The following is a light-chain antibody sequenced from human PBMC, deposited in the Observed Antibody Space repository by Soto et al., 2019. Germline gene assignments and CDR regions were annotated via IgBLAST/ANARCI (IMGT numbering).Light chain of an antibody. V-gene: IGLV2-23*03. J-gene: IGLJ1*01. Sequence: QSVLTQPGSVSGSPGQSITISCTGTSSDVGSYNLVSWYQQHPGKAPKLMIYEGSERPSGVSNRFSGSKSGNTASLTISGLQAEDEADYYCCSYAGSSTFEVFGTGTKVTV. CDR2: EGS. CDR1: SSDVGSYNL. CDR3: CSYAGSSTFEV.